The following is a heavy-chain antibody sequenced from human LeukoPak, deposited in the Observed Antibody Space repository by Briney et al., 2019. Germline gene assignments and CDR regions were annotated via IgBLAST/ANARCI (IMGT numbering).Heavy chain of an antibody. V-gene: IGHV1-69*04. Sequence: ASVKVSCKASGYTFTSYGISWVRQAPGQGLEWMGRIIPILGIANYAQKFQGRVTITADKSTSTAYMELSSLRSEDTAVYYCSLMTTVTTPSPWGQGTLVTVSS. CDR3: SLMTTVTTPSP. CDR1: GYTFTSYG. J-gene: IGHJ5*02. CDR2: IIPILGIA. D-gene: IGHD4-17*01.